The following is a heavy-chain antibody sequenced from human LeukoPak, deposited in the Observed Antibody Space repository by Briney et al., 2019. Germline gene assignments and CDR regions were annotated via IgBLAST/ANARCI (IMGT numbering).Heavy chain of an antibody. D-gene: IGHD6-25*01. Sequence: TSETLSLTCAVYGGSFSGYYWSWIRQPPGKGLEWIGEINHSGSTNYNPSLKSRVTISVDTSRNQFSLKLSSVTAADTAVYYCARQRMFRDRIDYWGQGTLVTVSS. CDR1: GGSFSGYY. CDR2: INHSGST. V-gene: IGHV4-34*01. J-gene: IGHJ4*02. CDR3: ARQRMFRDRIDY.